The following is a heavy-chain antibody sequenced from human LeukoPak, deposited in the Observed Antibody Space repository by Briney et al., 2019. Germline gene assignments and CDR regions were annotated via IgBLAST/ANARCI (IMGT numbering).Heavy chain of an antibody. J-gene: IGHJ5*02. CDR1: GFTFSRYW. D-gene: IGHD3-22*01. Sequence: PGGSLRLSCAASGFTFSRYWMHWVRQVPGKGLVWVSRINPDATIITYADSVRGRFTISRDNAKNTLYLQLSNLRAEDTAVYYCAGGLSDYYYTVGSWGQGTLVTVSS. CDR2: INPDATII. CDR3: AGGLSDYYYTVGS. V-gene: IGHV3-74*01.